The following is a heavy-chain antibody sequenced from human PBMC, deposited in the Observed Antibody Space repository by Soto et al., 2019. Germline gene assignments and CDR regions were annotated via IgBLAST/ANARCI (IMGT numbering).Heavy chain of an antibody. CDR3: ARERPDHRQWLVIVHIGAFDI. J-gene: IGHJ3*02. CDR1: GYTFTDYY. CDR2: INPNSGGT. D-gene: IGHD6-19*01. Sequence: ASVKVSCKASGYTFTDYYIHWVRQAPGQGLEWMGWINPNSGGTNYPQEFQGRVTMTSDTSISTVYMELSRLTSDDTAVYYCARERPDHRQWLVIVHIGAFDIWGQGTVVTVSS. V-gene: IGHV1-2*02.